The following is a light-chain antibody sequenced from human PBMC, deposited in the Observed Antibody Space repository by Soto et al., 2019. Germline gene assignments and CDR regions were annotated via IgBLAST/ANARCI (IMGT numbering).Light chain of an antibody. CDR2: GTS. V-gene: IGKV3-20*01. Sequence: EIVLTQSPGTLSLSPGERATLSCRAGQSVSSSYLAWYQQRPGQAPRVLIYGTSNRAIGIPDRFSGSGSGTDFTLTISRLEPEDFAVYYCQQYGSSPLLTFGGGTKVDIK. CDR1: QSVSSSY. J-gene: IGKJ4*01. CDR3: QQYGSSPLLT.